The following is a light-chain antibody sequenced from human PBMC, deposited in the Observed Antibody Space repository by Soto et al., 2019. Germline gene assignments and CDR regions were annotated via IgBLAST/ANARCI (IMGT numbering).Light chain of an antibody. Sequence: AIQMTQSPSSLSASVGDRVTITCRASQGIRDDVGWYQQRPGEAPRLLIYGTSNLQSGVPSRFSGSGSGTDFTLTISSLQPEDFATYNCLQDYDYPRTFGQGTKVDIK. V-gene: IGKV1-6*01. J-gene: IGKJ1*01. CDR3: LQDYDYPRT. CDR1: QGIRDD. CDR2: GTS.